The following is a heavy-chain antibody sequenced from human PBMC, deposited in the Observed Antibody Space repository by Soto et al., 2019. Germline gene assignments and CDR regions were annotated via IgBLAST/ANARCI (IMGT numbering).Heavy chain of an antibody. D-gene: IGHD2-2*01. V-gene: IGHV1-18*04. CDR1: GYSFSSYT. CDR2: ISPYSGFT. J-gene: IGHJ4*02. CDR3: ARVRGSSSVVPDAIDY. Sequence: ASVKVSCKASGYSFSSYTITWVRQAPGQGLQWMGWISPYSGFTNYPQNFQGRVSMTTDPSTTTAYMELRSLRSDDTAFYYCARVRGSSSVVPDAIDYLGQGTLVTVSS.